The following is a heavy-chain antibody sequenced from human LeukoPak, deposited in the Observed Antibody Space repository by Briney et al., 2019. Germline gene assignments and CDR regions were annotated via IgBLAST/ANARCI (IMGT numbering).Heavy chain of an antibody. CDR3: ARAGYYDSSGYYDY. V-gene: IGHV1-69*13. CDR1: GGTFSSDA. CDR2: ITPIFGTA. J-gene: IGHJ4*02. Sequence: SVKVSCKASGGTFSSDAFSWVRQAPGQGLEWMGGITPIFGTANYAQKLQGRVTITADEFTSTVYMELSSLRSEDTAVYYCARAGYYDSSGYYDYWGQGTLVTVSS. D-gene: IGHD3-22*01.